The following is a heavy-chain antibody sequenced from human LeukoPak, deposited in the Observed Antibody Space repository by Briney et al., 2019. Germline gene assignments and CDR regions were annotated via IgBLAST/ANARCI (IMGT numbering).Heavy chain of an antibody. CDR1: CDSISNYY. D-gene: IGHD2-2*02. J-gene: IGHJ5*02. Sequence: SETLSLTCTVSCDSISNYYWSWIRQPAGEGLEWIGRIYNSGSTKYNPSLQSRVTISVDKSKNQFCLKLSSVTAADTAMYYCARDSCRSTSCYTKWFDPWGQGTLVTASS. CDR2: IYNSGST. V-gene: IGHV4-4*07. CDR3: ARDSCRSTSCYTKWFDP.